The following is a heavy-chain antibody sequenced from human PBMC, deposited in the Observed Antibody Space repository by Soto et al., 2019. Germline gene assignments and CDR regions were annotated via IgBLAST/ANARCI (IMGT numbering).Heavy chain of an antibody. CDR3: AREGVAPYYYYGMDV. D-gene: IGHD5-12*01. CDR1: GYTFTRSG. V-gene: IGHV1-18*01. CDR2: ISTYNGDT. Sequence: ASVKVSCKASGYTFTRSGISWVRQAPGQGLEWMGWISTYNGDTNYAQTFQGRVTMTTDTSTSTVHMEVRSLRSDDTTVYYCAREGVAPYYYYGMDVWGQGTPVTVS. J-gene: IGHJ6*02.